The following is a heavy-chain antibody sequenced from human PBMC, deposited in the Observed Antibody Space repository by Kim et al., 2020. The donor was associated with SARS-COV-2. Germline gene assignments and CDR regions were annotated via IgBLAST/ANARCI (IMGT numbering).Heavy chain of an antibody. CDR1: GDSISRSTSY. CDR3: TRGVYASGTYYNIHY. Sequence: SETLSLICTVSGDSISRSTSYWAWIRQSPGKGLEWIGTIYYSGPIYYNPSLRSRVTISVDTSRNEVPLKLTSVTAAETAPYYCTRGVYASGTYYNIHY. J-gene: IGHJ4*01. D-gene: IGHD3-10*01. V-gene: IGHV4-39*06. CDR2: IYYSGPI.